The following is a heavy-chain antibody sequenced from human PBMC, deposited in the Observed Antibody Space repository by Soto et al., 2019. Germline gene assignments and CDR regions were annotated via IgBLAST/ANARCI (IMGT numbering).Heavy chain of an antibody. D-gene: IGHD6-19*01. Sequence: EVQLVESGGGLVQPGGSLRLSCAASGFTLSTYDMNWVRQAPGKGLQWVSHTSSSTAAIVYADSVKGRITISRDNAKNSLYLQMNSLRDEDTAVYYCARGAVAGLYFFDYCGQGILVTVSS. CDR1: GFTLSTYD. V-gene: IGHV3-48*02. CDR3: ARGAVAGLYFFDY. CDR2: TSSSTAAI. J-gene: IGHJ4*02.